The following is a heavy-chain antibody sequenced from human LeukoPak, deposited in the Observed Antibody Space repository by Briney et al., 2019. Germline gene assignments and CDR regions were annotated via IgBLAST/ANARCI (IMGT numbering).Heavy chain of an antibody. Sequence: GGSLRLSCAASGFTFDDYGMSWVRQAPGKGLEWVSYIRSSGSTIYYADSVKGRFTISRDNAKNSLYLQMNSLRAEDTAVYYCARVDCSSTSCYEFDYWGQGTLVTVSS. CDR3: ARVDCSSTSCYEFDY. J-gene: IGHJ4*02. CDR1: GFTFDDYG. D-gene: IGHD2-2*01. CDR2: IRSSGSTI. V-gene: IGHV3-11*04.